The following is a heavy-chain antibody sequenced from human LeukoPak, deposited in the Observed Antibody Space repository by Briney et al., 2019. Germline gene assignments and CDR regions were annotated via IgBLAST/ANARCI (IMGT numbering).Heavy chain of an antibody. V-gene: IGHV3-23*01. D-gene: IGHD4-17*01. CDR1: GFTVSNNY. CDR2: ISGDGERT. CDR3: AKEGVAVTSRGAYFDY. J-gene: IGHJ4*02. Sequence: GGSLRLSCAASGFTVSNNYMTWVRQAPGKGLERVASISGDGERTYYADSVKGRFTISRDNSKNTLYLQMNSLRAEDTAVYYCAKEGVAVTSRGAYFDYWGQGTLVTVSS.